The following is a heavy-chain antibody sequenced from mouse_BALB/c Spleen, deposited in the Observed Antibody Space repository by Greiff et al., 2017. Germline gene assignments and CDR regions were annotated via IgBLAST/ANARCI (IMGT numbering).Heavy chain of an antibody. Sequence: VQLKQSGAELVRPGALVKLSCKASGFNIKDYYMHWVKQRPEQGLEWIGWIDPENGNTIYDPKFQGKASITADTSSNTAYLQLSSLTSEDAAVYYCASPYAMDYGGQGTSVTVSS. J-gene: IGHJ4*01. CDR2: IDPENGNT. V-gene: IGHV14-1*02. CDR3: ASPYAMDY. CDR1: GFNIKDYY.